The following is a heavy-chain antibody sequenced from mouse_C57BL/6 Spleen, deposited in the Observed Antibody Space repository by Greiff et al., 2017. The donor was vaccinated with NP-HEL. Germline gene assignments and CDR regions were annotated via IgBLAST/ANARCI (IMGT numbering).Heavy chain of an antibody. CDR1: GYTFTSYW. Sequence: VQLQQPGAELVVPGASVKLSCKASGYTFTSYWMHWVKQRPGQGLEWIGEIDPSDSYTNYNQKFKGKSTLTVDKSSSTAYMQLSSLTSEDSAVYYCARGITTALFDYWGQGTTLTVSS. V-gene: IGHV1-69*01. CDR2: IDPSDSYT. J-gene: IGHJ2*01. D-gene: IGHD1-2*01. CDR3: ARGITTALFDY.